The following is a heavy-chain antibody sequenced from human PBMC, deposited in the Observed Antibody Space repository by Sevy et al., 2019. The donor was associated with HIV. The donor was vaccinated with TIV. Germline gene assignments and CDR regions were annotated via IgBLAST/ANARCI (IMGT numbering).Heavy chain of an antibody. V-gene: IGHV3-74*01. Sequence: GGSLRLSCAASGFTFRSYWMHWVRQAPGKGLVWVSRIKSDGSSTTYADSVKGRFTISRDNSKNTLYLQMNSLRAEDTAVYYCAKDSYFDTTLFDYWGQGTLVTVSS. CDR1: GFTFRSYW. J-gene: IGHJ4*02. D-gene: IGHD3-22*01. CDR2: IKSDGSST. CDR3: AKDSYFDTTLFDY.